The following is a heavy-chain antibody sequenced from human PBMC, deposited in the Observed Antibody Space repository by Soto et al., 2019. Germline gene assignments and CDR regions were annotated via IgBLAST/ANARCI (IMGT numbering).Heavy chain of an antibody. CDR1: GFTFSSYS. Sequence: GGSLRLSCAASGFTFSSYSMNWVRQAPGKGLEWVSYISSSSSAIYHADSVKGRFTISRDNAKNPLYLQMNSLRDEDTAVYYCARDPYVFSPSWFDPWGQGTLVTVSS. CDR2: ISSSSSAI. J-gene: IGHJ5*02. D-gene: IGHD2-21*01. CDR3: ARDPYVFSPSWFDP. V-gene: IGHV3-48*02.